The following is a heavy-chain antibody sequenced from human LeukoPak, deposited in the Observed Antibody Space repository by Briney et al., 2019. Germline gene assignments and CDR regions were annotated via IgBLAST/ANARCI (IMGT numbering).Heavy chain of an antibody. CDR2: INPNSASI. CDR3: AIDGEMTTKPYYSDC. J-gene: IGHJ4*02. Sequence: DSVKVSCTASAYTLTSYYMHWVRQPPAQGLEWMAIINPNSASIRYVQTFQGRVTMTRDTSTTLVYMELSSLRSEETAVYYCAIDGEMTTKPYYSDCWGQGTLVTVSS. CDR1: AYTLTSYY. V-gene: IGHV1-46*01. D-gene: IGHD5-24*01.